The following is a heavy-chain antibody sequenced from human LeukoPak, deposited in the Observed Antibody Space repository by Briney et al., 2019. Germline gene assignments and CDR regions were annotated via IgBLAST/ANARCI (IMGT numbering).Heavy chain of an antibody. CDR3: ARDQRDTAMVYYYYYMDV. J-gene: IGHJ6*03. Sequence: SETLSLTCTVSGGSISSYYWSWIRQPAGKGLEWIGRIYTSGSTNYNPSLKSRVTMSVDTSKNQFSLKLSSVTAADTAVYYCARDQRDTAMVYYYYYMDVWGKGTTVTVSS. CDR1: GGSISSYY. D-gene: IGHD5-18*01. V-gene: IGHV4-4*07. CDR2: IYTSGST.